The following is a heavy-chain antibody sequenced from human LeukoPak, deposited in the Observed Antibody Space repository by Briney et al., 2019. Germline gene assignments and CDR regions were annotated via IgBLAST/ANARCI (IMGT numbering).Heavy chain of an antibody. Sequence: SETLSLTCTVTGASITGHHWSWIRQPPGKGLECIGYIYPGGSIDYSPSLKSRASISGDSSKNLLSLNLTSVTAADTAMYYCVKVGYGSGTWGWFDPWGQGTPVSVSA. V-gene: IGHV4-59*11. CDR3: VKVGYGSGTWGWFDP. CDR1: GASITGHH. CDR2: IYPGGSI. J-gene: IGHJ5*02. D-gene: IGHD3-10*01.